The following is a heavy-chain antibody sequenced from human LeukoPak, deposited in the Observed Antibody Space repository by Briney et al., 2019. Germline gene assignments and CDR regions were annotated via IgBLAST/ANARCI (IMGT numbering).Heavy chain of an antibody. V-gene: IGHV3-30*02. CDR1: GFTFSSYG. CDR3: AKLDGSGSYYKWRWFDP. J-gene: IGHJ5*02. D-gene: IGHD3-10*01. CDR2: IRYDGSNK. Sequence: GGSLRLSCAASGFTFSSYGMHWVRQAPGKGLEWVAFIRYDGSNKYYADSVKGRSTISRDNSKNTLYLQMNSLRAEDTAVYYCAKLDGSGSYYKWRWFDPWGQGTLVTVSS.